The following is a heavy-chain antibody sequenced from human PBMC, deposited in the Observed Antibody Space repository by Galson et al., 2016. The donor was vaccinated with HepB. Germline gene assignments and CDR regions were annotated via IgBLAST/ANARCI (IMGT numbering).Heavy chain of an antibody. CDR1: GYTFISYG. D-gene: IGHD2-21*02. J-gene: IGHJ6*02. CDR3: ARDSAWVTYYYAMDV. CDR2: ISGYNGNT. V-gene: IGHV1-18*04. Sequence: KASGYTFISYGISWVRQAPGQGLEWMGWISGYNGNTNYAQKLQGRVTMTADTSTSTAYMELRSLRPDDTAVYYCARDSAWVTYYYAMDVWGQGTTVTVSS.